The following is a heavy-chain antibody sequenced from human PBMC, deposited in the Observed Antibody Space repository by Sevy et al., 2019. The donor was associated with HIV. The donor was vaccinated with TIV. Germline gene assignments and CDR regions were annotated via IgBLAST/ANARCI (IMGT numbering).Heavy chain of an antibody. V-gene: IGHV4-38-2*02. Sequence: SETLSLTCTVSGFSISSGYYWGWIRQSPEKGLEWIGNIYHSGRTYYKPSLKSRVTISVDTSKNQFSLKLISVTAADTAVYYCAGASAGDRLDYYGMDVWGQGTTVTVSS. CDR1: GFSISSGYY. CDR3: AGASAGDRLDYYGMDV. D-gene: IGHD2-21*02. CDR2: IYHSGRT. J-gene: IGHJ6*02.